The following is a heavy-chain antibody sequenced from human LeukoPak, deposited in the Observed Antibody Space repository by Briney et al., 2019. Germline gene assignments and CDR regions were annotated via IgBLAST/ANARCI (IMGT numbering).Heavy chain of an antibody. D-gene: IGHD6-6*01. CDR1: GFTFSSYA. J-gene: IGHJ6*02. V-gene: IGHV3-23*01. CDR3: AKDLYTGSWYYGMDV. Sequence: SGGSLRLSCAASGFTFSSYAMSWVRQAPGKGLEWVSGIVGSGGSTYYADSVKGRFTISRDNSKNTLYLQMNSLRAEDTAVYYCAKDLYTGSWYYGMDVWGQGTTVTVSS. CDR2: IVGSGGST.